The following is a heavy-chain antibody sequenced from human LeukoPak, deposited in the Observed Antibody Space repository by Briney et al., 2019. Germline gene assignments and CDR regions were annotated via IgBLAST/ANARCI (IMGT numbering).Heavy chain of an antibody. CDR2: IIPILGIA. Sequence: ASVKVSCKASGGTFSSYTISWVRQAPGQGLEWMGRIIPILGIANYAQKFQGRVTITADKSTSTAYMELSSLRSEDTAVYYCARAAFGIVGATCFFDYWGQGTLVTVSS. CDR1: GGTFSSYT. D-gene: IGHD1-26*01. V-gene: IGHV1-69*02. CDR3: ARAAFGIVGATCFFDY. J-gene: IGHJ4*02.